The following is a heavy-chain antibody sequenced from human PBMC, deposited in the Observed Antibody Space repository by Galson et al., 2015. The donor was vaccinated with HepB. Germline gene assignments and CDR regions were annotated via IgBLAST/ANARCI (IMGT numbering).Heavy chain of an antibody. CDR2: ISAYNGNT. CDR1: GYTFTSYG. CDR3: ARDFGYCSSTSCYNFDY. V-gene: IGHV1-18*01. J-gene: IGHJ4*02. D-gene: IGHD2-2*02. Sequence: SVKVSCKASGYTFTSYGISWVRQAPGQGLEWMGWISAYNGNTNYAQKLQGRVTMTTDTSTSTAYMELRSLRSDDTAVYYCARDFGYCSSTSCYNFDYWGQGTLVTVSS.